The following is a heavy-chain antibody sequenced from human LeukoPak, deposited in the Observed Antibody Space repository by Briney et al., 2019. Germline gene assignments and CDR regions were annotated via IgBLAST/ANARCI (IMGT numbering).Heavy chain of an antibody. D-gene: IGHD3-10*01. V-gene: IGHV4-30-4*01. J-gene: IGHJ4*02. CDR1: GGSISSGDYY. CDR3: ARDGSDYYGSGSYSAY. CDR2: IYYSGST. Sequence: PSETLSLTCTVSGGSISSGDYYWCWIRQPPGKGLEWIGYIYYSGSTYYNPSLKSRVTISVDTSKNQFSLKLSSVTAADTAVYYCARDGSDYYGSGSYSAYWGQGTLVTVSS.